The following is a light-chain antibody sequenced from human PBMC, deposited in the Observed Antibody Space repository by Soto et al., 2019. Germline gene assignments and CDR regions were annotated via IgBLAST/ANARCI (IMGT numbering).Light chain of an antibody. J-gene: IGLJ3*02. V-gene: IGLV1-44*01. CDR3: AAWDDNLAGWV. CDR2: NSN. Sequence: QPVLTQPPSESGTPGQRVTISCSGSSSNIGRNTVNWYQQVPGTAPKLLIDNSNQRPSGVPDRFSGSKSGTSASLAISGLQSEDEADYYCAAWDDNLAGWVFGGGTKLTVL. CDR1: SSNIGRNT.